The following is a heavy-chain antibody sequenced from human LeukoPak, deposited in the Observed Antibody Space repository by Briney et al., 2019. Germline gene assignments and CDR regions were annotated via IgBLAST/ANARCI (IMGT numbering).Heavy chain of an antibody. CDR2: ISGSGGST. CDR3: AKDSSGSYYGFDY. D-gene: IGHD1-26*01. J-gene: IGHJ4*02. V-gene: IGHV3-23*01. Sequence: GGSLRLSCAASGFTFSSYAMSWVRQAPGEGLEWVSAISGSGGSTYYADSVRGRFTISRDNSKNTLYLQMNSLRAEDTAVYYCAKDSSGSYYGFDYWGQGTLVTVSS. CDR1: GFTFSSYA.